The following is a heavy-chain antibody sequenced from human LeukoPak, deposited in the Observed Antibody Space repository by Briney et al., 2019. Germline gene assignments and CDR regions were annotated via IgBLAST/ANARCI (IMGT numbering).Heavy chain of an antibody. V-gene: IGHV3-11*01. CDR3: ARDYNC. CDR1: GFTFTDCY. Sequence: GGSLRLSCSASGFTFTDCYMSWIRQAPGKGLEWVSYISPSGTVIYYGDSVKGRFTISRDNAKKSLYLQMNSLRAEDTAVYYCARDYNCWGQGTLVTVSS. J-gene: IGHJ4*02. CDR2: ISPSGTVI. D-gene: IGHD3-10*01.